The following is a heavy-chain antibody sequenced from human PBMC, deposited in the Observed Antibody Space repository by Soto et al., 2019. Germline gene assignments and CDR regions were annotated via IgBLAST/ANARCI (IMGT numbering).Heavy chain of an antibody. D-gene: IGHD6-13*01. CDR1: GGTFSSYA. J-gene: IGHJ6*02. CDR2: TFPLFGTA. Sequence: VQLVQSGAAATKPGSSVKVSCTASGGTFSSYAISWVRQAPGQGLEWMGGTFPLFGTANYAQKFQGRVTISADKSTSTAYMELSSLRSEDTAVYYCATVDISTWIDGMDVWGQGTTVTVSS. CDR3: ATVDISTWIDGMDV. V-gene: IGHV1-69*06.